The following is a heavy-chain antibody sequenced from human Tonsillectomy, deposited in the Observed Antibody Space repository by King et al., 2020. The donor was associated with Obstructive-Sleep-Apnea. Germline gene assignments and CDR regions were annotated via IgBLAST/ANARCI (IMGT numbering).Heavy chain of an antibody. CDR3: TKYGWFGELTYFDP. Sequence: VQLVQSGAEVKKPGESLRISCKGSGYSFTTYWIIWVRQMPGKGLEWMGRIVPSDSYSHYSPSFQGHVTISVDKYINTAYLQWSSLKASDTAMYYCTKYGWFGELTYFDPWGQGTLVTVSS. D-gene: IGHD3-10*01. V-gene: IGHV5-10-1*03. CDR1: GYSFTTYW. J-gene: IGHJ5*02. CDR2: IVPSDSYS.